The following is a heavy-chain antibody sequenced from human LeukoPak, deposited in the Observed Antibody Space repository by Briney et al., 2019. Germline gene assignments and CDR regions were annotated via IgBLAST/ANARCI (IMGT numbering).Heavy chain of an antibody. Sequence: GGSLRLSCVASEFSFSTYSMTWVRQAPGKGLEWVANIKQDESEKYYVDSVKGRFTISRDNAKKSLYLQMDSLRGDDTAIYYCARAVLPDESVYRLFDYWGQGTLVTVSS. CDR1: EFSFSTYS. CDR2: IKQDESEK. CDR3: ARAVLPDESVYRLFDY. D-gene: IGHD5/OR15-5a*01. V-gene: IGHV3-7*01. J-gene: IGHJ4*02.